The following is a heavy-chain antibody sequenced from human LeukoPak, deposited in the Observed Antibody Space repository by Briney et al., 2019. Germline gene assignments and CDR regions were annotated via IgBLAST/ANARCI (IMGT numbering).Heavy chain of an antibody. Sequence: SETLSLTCSVSGYSISSGYDWGWIRQSREKGLEWIASMHFSGATYYNPSFKSRVAISLDMSTNQVSLKLSSVTAADTAIYYCSRDWSGGPLDLWGQGTQVIVSS. V-gene: IGHV4-38-2*02. D-gene: IGHD1-1*01. CDR3: SRDWSGGPLDL. CDR1: GYSISSGYD. CDR2: MHFSGAT. J-gene: IGHJ5*02.